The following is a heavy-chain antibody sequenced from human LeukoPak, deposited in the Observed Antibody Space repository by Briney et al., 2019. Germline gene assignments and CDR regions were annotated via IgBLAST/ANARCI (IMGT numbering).Heavy chain of an antibody. J-gene: IGHJ4*02. Sequence: SETLSLTCTVSGGSITSAGYSWGWIPQPAGKGLEWIGRIYSSGSSNSNLSLKSRVTISVDTSKNQFSLKLRSVTAADTAVYDCARGYCTSTSCLENRYYFDSWGQGTLVTVSS. D-gene: IGHD2-2*01. CDR1: GGSITSAGYS. CDR2: IYSSGSS. CDR3: ARGYCTSTSCLENRYYFDS. V-gene: IGHV4-61*02.